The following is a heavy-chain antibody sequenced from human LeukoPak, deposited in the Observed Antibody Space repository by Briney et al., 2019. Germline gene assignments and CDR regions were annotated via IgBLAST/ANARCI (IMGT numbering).Heavy chain of an antibody. D-gene: IGHD5-24*01. CDR3: ARGAGYNYPYYFDY. J-gene: IGHJ4*02. CDR2: ISGSGGST. V-gene: IGHV3-23*01. CDR1: GFTFSSYA. Sequence: HSGGSLRLSCAASGFTFSSYAMSWVRQAPGKGLEWVSAISGSGGSTYYADSVKGRFTISRDNSKNTLYLQMNSLRAEDTAVYYCARGAGYNYPYYFDYWGQGTLVTVSS.